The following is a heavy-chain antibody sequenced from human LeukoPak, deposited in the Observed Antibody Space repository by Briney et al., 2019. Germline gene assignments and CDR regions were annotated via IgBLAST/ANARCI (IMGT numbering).Heavy chain of an antibody. Sequence: GRSLRLSCAASGFTFSSYGMHWVRQAPGKGLEWVAVISYDGSNKYYADSVKGRFTISRDNSKSTLYLQMNSLRAEDAAVYYCAKDRVGLGSGSKENYFDYWGQGTLVTVSS. J-gene: IGHJ4*02. CDR1: GFTFSSYG. V-gene: IGHV3-30*18. D-gene: IGHD3-10*01. CDR2: ISYDGSNK. CDR3: AKDRVGLGSGSKENYFDY.